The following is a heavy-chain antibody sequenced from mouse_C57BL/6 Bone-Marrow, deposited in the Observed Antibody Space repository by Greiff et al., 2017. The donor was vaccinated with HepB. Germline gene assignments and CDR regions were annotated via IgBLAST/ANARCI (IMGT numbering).Heavy chain of an antibody. CDR2: IFPGSGST. V-gene: IGHV1-75*01. CDR3: ASQLRLREAMDY. Sequence: LVESGPELVKPGASVKISCKASGYTFTDYYINWVKQRPGQGLEWIGWIFPGSGSTYYNEKFKGKATLTVDKSSSTAYMLLSSLTSEDSAVYFCASQLRLREAMDYWGQGTSVTVSS. J-gene: IGHJ4*01. CDR1: GYTFTDYY. D-gene: IGHD3-2*02.